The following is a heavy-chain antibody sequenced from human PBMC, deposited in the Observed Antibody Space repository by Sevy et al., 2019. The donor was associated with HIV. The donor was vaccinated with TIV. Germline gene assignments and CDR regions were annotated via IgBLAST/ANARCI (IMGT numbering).Heavy chain of an antibody. Sequence: GGSLRLSCAASGFTFSSYAMHWVRQAPGKGLEWVAVISYDGSNKYYADSVKGRFTISRDNSKNTLYRQMNGRRAEDTAVYYCAGAVGARYYFDYWGQGTLVTVSS. J-gene: IGHJ4*02. CDR2: ISYDGSNK. V-gene: IGHV3-30-3*01. CDR3: AGAVGARYYFDY. D-gene: IGHD1-26*01. CDR1: GFTFSSYA.